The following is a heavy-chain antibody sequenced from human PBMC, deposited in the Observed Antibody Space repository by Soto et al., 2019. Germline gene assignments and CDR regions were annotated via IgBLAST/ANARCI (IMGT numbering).Heavy chain of an antibody. Sequence: QVQLQESGPGLVKPSGTLSLTCAVSGGSFTSNNWWTWVRQPPGQGLEWIGEIYRTGSTNYNPSPKSRVTISLDKSENQYSLKVTSLTDADTAVYYGASRDPGTSVDYWGQGTLVTVSS. D-gene: IGHD1-7*01. V-gene: IGHV4-4*02. CDR3: ASRDPGTSVDY. CDR2: IYRTGST. J-gene: IGHJ4*02. CDR1: GGSFTSNNW.